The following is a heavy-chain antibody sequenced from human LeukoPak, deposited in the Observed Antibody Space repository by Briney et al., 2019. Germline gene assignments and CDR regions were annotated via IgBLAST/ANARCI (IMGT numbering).Heavy chain of an antibody. Sequence: SETLSLTCTVSGGSISSHYWSWIRQPPGKGLEWIGYIYYSGSTNYNPSLKSRVTISVDTSKNQFSLKLSSVTAADTAVYYCARDDYGDPSDAFDIWGQGTMVTVSS. CDR1: GGSISSHY. CDR3: ARDDYGDPSDAFDI. V-gene: IGHV4-59*11. CDR2: IYYSGST. D-gene: IGHD4-17*01. J-gene: IGHJ3*02.